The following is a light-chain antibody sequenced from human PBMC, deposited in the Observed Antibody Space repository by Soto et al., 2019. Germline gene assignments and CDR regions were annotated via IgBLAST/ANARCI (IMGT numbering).Light chain of an antibody. CDR3: QPYNNWPLT. Sequence: EIVLTQSPGTLSLSPGERATLSCRASQSLNARYLAWYQVKPGQAPRLLFYGASSRATGIPDRFSGSRSGAEFTLTINSLQSEDFAVYYCQPYNNWPLTFGGGTKVDIK. CDR2: GAS. CDR1: QSLNARY. J-gene: IGKJ4*01. V-gene: IGKV3-20*01.